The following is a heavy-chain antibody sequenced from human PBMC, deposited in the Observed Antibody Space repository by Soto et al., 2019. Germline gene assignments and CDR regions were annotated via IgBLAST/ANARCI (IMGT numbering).Heavy chain of an antibody. D-gene: IGHD3-22*01. Sequence: QVQLVQSGAEVKKPGASVKVSCKASGYTFTGYYMHWVRQAPGQGLEWMGWINPNSGGTNYAQKFQGWVTMTRDTSISTAYMELSRLRSDDTAVYYCARPATYYYDSSGYYPVEYFQHWGQGTLVTVSS. CDR1: GYTFTGYY. CDR3: ARPATYYYDSSGYYPVEYFQH. J-gene: IGHJ1*01. V-gene: IGHV1-2*04. CDR2: INPNSGGT.